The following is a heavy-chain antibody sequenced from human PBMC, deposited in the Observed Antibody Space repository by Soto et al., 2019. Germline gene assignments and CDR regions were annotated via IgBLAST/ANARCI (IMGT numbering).Heavy chain of an antibody. Sequence: SETLSLTCAVYGGSFSGYYWSWIRQPPGKGLEWIGEINHSGSTNYNPSLKSRVTISVDTSKNQFSLKLSSVTAADTAVYYCARYKPGDIVVVPAAIGFDYWGQGTLVTVSS. V-gene: IGHV4-34*01. J-gene: IGHJ4*02. CDR2: INHSGST. CDR3: ARYKPGDIVVVPAAIGFDY. D-gene: IGHD2-2*01. CDR1: GGSFSGYY.